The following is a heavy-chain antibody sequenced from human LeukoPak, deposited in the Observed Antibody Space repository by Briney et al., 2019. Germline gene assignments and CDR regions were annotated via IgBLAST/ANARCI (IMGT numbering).Heavy chain of an antibody. J-gene: IGHJ4*02. CDR1: GFTFSSYA. CDR3: ARGIGDY. D-gene: IGHD1-26*01. Sequence: GGSLRLSCAASGFTFSSYAVHWVRLAPGKRLEWVAVISYDGSNKYYADSVKGRFTISRDNSKNTLYLQMNSLRAEDTAVYYCARGIGDYWGQGTLVTVSS. V-gene: IGHV3-30-3*01. CDR2: ISYDGSNK.